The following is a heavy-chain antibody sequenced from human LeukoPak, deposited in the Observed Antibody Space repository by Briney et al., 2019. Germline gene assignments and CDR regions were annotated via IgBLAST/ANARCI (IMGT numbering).Heavy chain of an antibody. CDR1: GGSISSSNW. J-gene: IGHJ6*02. Sequence: SGTLSLTCAVSGGSISSSNWWSWVRQPPGKGLEWIGEIYHSGSINYNPSLKSRVTISVDKSKNQFSLKLSSVTAADTAVYYCASLHLSTTGTYYGMDVWGQGTTVTVSS. D-gene: IGHD1-1*01. CDR2: IYHSGSI. V-gene: IGHV4-4*02. CDR3: ASLHLSTTGTYYGMDV.